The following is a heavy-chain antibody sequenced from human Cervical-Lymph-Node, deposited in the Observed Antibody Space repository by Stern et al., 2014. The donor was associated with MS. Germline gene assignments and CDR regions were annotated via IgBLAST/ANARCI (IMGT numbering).Heavy chain of an antibody. CDR2: INPVHGGT. CDR1: GYTFTDYY. D-gene: IGHD4-17*01. V-gene: IGHV1-2*02. CDR3: ARTKTVTTYYGMDV. J-gene: IGHJ6*02. Sequence: VQLLESGAEVKKPGASVKVSCKASGYTFTDYYLHWVRQAPGQGLEWLGGINPVHGGTNSAQNFQGRVTMTRDTAISTAYMELSRLTSDDTAVYYCARTKTVTTYYGMDVWGQGTTVTVSS.